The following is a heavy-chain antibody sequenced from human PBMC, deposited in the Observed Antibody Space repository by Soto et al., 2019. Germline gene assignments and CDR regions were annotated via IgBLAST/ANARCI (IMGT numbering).Heavy chain of an antibody. CDR2: LGGTNSDT. CDR1: GFTFSDYA. CDR3: AKDKVDHNGVWDPFDS. D-gene: IGHD2-8*01. Sequence: EVQLLESGGGLVQPGGSLRLSCAASGFTFSDYAMNWVRQAPGKGLEWVSGLGGTNSDTHYAASVEGRFTVSRDNSKSTLFLQMNSLRAEDTAIYYCAKDKVDHNGVWDPFDSWGQETMVTVSS. V-gene: IGHV3-23*01. J-gene: IGHJ3*02.